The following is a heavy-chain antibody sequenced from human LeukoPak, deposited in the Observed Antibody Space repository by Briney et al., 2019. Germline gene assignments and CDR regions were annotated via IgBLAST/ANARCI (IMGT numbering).Heavy chain of an antibody. CDR1: GDSISSSSYH. J-gene: IGHJ5*02. D-gene: IGHD6-13*01. Sequence: PSETLSLTCTVSGDSISSSSYHWGWIRQPPGKGLEWIESIYYSGSTYYNPSLKSRVTISVDTSKNQFSLKLSSVTAADTAKYYCATDKGPYSGSWYPNWFDPWGQGTLVTVSS. V-gene: IGHV4-39*07. CDR3: ATDKGPYSGSWYPNWFDP. CDR2: IYYSGST.